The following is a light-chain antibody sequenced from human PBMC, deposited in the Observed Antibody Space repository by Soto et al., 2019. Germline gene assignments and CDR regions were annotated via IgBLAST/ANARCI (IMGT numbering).Light chain of an antibody. V-gene: IGKV1-9*01. J-gene: IGKJ4*01. Sequence: DIQLTQSPSFLSASVGDRVTITCRASQGISSYLAWYQQKPGKAPKLLIYAASTLKSGVPSRFSGSGSGTEFTLTISSLQPEDFATYYCQHLNSYPLTFGGGTKVDIK. CDR3: QHLNSYPLT. CDR2: AAS. CDR1: QGISSY.